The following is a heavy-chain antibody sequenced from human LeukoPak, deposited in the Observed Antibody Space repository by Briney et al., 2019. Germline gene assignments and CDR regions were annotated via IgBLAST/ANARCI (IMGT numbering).Heavy chain of an antibody. V-gene: IGHV3-30-3*01. CDR2: ISYDGSNK. CDR3: ERDEFYIVVP. J-gene: IGHJ5*02. Sequence: GGSLRLSCVASGFTFSSYAMHWVRQAPGKGLEWVALISYDGSNKHYADSVQGRFTISRDNSQNTLYLQMNSLRAEDTAVYYCERDEFYIVVPWGQGTLVTVSS. D-gene: IGHD2-2*01. CDR1: GFTFSSYA.